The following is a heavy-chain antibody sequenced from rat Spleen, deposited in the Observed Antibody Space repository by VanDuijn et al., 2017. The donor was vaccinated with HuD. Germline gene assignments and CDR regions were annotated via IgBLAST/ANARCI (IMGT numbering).Heavy chain of an antibody. D-gene: IGHD5-1*01. CDR1: GFSLSSSG. Sequence: QVQLKESGPGLVQPSQTLSLTCTVSGFSLSSSGVNWVRQPPGKGLEWIATISSGGHTYYNSVLKSRLTISRDISKSQVFLKMNSLQTEDTAIYYCTRDFNWELGYWGQGVMVTVSS. CDR2: ISSGGHT. J-gene: IGHJ2*01. V-gene: IGHV2S12*01. CDR3: TRDFNWELGY.